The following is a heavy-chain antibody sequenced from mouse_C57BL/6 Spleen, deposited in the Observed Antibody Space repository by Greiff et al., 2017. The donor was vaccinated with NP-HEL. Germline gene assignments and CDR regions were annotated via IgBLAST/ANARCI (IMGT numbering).Heavy chain of an antibody. CDR1: GYTFTSYD. J-gene: IGHJ4*01. CDR3: ASQAYYYGSSYVDYAMDY. V-gene: IGHV1-85*01. Sequence: QVQLQQSGPELVKPGASVKLSCKASGYTFTSYDINWVKQRPGQGLEWIGWIYPRDGSTKYNEKFKGKATLTVDTSSSTAYMELHSLTSEDSAVYFCASQAYYYGSSYVDYAMDYWGQGTSVTVSS. CDR2: IYPRDGST. D-gene: IGHD1-1*01.